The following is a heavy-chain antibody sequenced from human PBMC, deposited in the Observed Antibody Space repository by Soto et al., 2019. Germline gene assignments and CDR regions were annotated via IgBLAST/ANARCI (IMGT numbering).Heavy chain of an antibody. J-gene: IGHJ6*02. CDR2: IIPIFGTA. CDR3: ARGRRDGYNLAYYYYYGMDV. D-gene: IGHD5-12*01. CDR1: GGTFSSYA. V-gene: IGHV1-69*13. Sequence: GASVKVSCKASGGTFSSYAISWVRQAPGQGLEWMGGIIPIFGTANYAQKFQGRVTITADESTSTAYMELSSLRSEDTAVYYCARGRRDGYNLAYYYYYGMDVWGQGTTVTVSS.